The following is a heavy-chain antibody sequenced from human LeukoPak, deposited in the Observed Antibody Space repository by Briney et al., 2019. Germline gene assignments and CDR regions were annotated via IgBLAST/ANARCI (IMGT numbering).Heavy chain of an antibody. D-gene: IGHD4-17*01. J-gene: IGHJ3*02. CDR2: ISGCCSYI. Sequence: PGGSLRLSCAGSGFTFNIYSMNWVRQAPATGLEWVSSISGCCSYIYYADSMKGRFTITRDNSNHTLYLQMHSLRADAKAVYYFARHRQGHSVTYHSFDIWGQGTMVTVSS. CDR1: GFTFNIYS. V-gene: IGHV3-21*01. CDR3: ARHRQGHSVTYHSFDI.